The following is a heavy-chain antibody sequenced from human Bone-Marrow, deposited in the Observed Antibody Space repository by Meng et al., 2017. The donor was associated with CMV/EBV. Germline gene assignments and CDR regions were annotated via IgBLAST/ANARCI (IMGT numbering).Heavy chain of an antibody. CDR1: GGSFSGYY. V-gene: IGHV4-34*01. CDR3: ARGRGYANNFDY. D-gene: IGHD6-25*01. Sequence: SETLSLTCAAYGGSFSGYYWSWIRQPPGKGLEWIGEINHSGSTNYNPSLKSRVTISVDTSKNQFSLKLSSVTAADTAVYYCARGRGYANNFDYWGQGTLVNVAS. CDR2: INHSGST. J-gene: IGHJ4*02.